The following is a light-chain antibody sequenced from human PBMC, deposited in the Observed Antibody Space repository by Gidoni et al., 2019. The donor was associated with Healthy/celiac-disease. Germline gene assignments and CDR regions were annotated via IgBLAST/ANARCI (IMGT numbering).Light chain of an antibody. J-gene: IGLJ2*01. CDR1: SSDVGGYNF. Sequence: QSALTQPACVSGSPGQPTTISCTGTSSDVGGYNFVSWYQQNPGKAPKLMIYDVSSRPSGVSNRIAGSKSGNTASLTISGLQAEDETNYYCSSFSSSSTLVVFGGGTKLTVL. CDR2: DVS. V-gene: IGLV2-14*01. CDR3: SSFSSSSTLVV.